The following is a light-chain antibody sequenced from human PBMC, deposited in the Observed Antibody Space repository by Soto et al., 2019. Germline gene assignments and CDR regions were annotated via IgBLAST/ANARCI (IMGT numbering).Light chain of an antibody. CDR1: SSDVGSYNL. Sequence: QSALTQPASVSGSPGQSITISCTGTSSDVGSYNLVSWYQQHPGKATKLMIYQGSKRPSGVSNRFSGSKSGNTASLPISGLQAEDEADYYCCSYAGSSTWVFGGGTKLTVL. V-gene: IGLV2-23*01. CDR3: CSYAGSSTWV. CDR2: QGS. J-gene: IGLJ3*02.